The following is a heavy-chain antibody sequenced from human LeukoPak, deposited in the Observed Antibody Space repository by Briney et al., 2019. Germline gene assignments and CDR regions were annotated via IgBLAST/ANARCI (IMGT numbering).Heavy chain of an antibody. CDR3: ARDVAAAGSTP. CDR1: GGSFSGYY. CDR2: INHSGST. J-gene: IGHJ4*02. D-gene: IGHD6-13*01. Sequence: PSETLSLTCAVYGGSFSGYYWSWIRQPPGKGLEWIGEINHSGSTNYNPSLKSRVTISVDTSKNQFSLKLSSVTAADTAVYYCARDVAAAGSTPWGQGTLVTVSS. V-gene: IGHV4-34*01.